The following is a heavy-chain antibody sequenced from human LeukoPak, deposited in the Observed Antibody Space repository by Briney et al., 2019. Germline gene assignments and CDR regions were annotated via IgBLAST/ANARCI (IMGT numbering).Heavy chain of an antibody. V-gene: IGHV3-23*01. CDR2: VSGSASNT. D-gene: IGHD4-17*01. Sequence: GGSLRLSCAAYGFTFSNYAMSWVRQAPGKGLEWVSTVSGSASNTYYADSVKGRITISRDNSKTTLYLQMNSLRADDTAVYYCAKGFQTYGELSFDVWGQGTLVAVSS. CDR3: AKGFQTYGELSFDV. J-gene: IGHJ4*02. CDR1: GFTFSNYA.